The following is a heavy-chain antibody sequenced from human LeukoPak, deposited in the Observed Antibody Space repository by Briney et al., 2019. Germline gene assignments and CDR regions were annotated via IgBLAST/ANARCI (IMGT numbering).Heavy chain of an antibody. J-gene: IGHJ4*02. CDR1: GFTFSSYA. CDR3: ARDGWDY. V-gene: IGHV3-30-3*01. CDR2: ISYDGSNK. Sequence: RGSLRLSCAASGFTFSSYAMHWVRQAPGKGLEWVAVISYDGSNKYYADSVKGRFTFSRDNSKNTLYLQMNSLRAEDTAVYYCARDGWDYWGQGTLVTVSS. D-gene: IGHD2-15*01.